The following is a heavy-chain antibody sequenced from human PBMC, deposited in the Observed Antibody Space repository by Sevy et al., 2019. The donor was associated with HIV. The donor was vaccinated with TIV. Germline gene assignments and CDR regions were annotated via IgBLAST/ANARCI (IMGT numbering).Heavy chain of an antibody. V-gene: IGHV1-18*01. CDR2: ISALNGDT. J-gene: IGHJ4*02. CDR3: ARAYCSGGRCYSLAY. Sequence: ASVKVSCKASGYTFSSYRITWVRQAPGQGPEWIGWISALNGDTNYAQKLRGRVTMTADTSTSTVYMDLRSLRSDDTAVYYCARAYCSGGRCYSLAYWGQGTLVTVSS. D-gene: IGHD2-15*01. CDR1: GYTFSSYR.